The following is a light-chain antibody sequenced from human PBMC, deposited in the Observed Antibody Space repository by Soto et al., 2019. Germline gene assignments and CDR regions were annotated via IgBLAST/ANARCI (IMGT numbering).Light chain of an antibody. CDR3: QQYNDWLFT. CDR2: SAS. V-gene: IGKV3-15*01. CDR1: QSVSSN. J-gene: IGKJ3*01. Sequence: EILMTQSPATLSVSPGERATLSCRASQSVSSNLAWYQQKPGQAPRLLIYSASTRATGIPTRLSGSGSGTEFTLTISGLQSVDFAVYYCQQYNDWLFTFGPGTKVDLK.